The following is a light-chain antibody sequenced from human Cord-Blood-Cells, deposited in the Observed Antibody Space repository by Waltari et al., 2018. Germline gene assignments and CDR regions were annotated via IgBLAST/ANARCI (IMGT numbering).Light chain of an antibody. J-gene: IGKJ2*01. V-gene: IGKV1-39*01. CDR1: QSISSN. CDR2: ASS. Sequence: IQMTQSPSSLYASLGARITITCRASQSISSNLNWYKQKPGKAPKLLIYASSSLQSGAPSRFSRSGSGTDFTFTISRLQPEDFATYYCQQSYSTPYTFGPGTKLEIK. CDR3: QQSYSTPYT.